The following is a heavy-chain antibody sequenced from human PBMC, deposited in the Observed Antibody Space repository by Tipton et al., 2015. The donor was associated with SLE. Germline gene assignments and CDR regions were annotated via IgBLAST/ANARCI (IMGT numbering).Heavy chain of an antibody. CDR2: IDSGGDT. CDR1: GFIVRSNH. Sequence: SLRLSCAASGFIVRSNHMSWVRQAPGKGLEWVSVIDSGGDTYYADSVKGRFTISRDNSKSTLYLQMNSLRAEDTAVYYCATPYAVAGTTRRPFDYWGQGTLVTVPP. J-gene: IGHJ4*02. V-gene: IGHV3-66*04. CDR3: ATPYAVAGTTRRPFDY. D-gene: IGHD6-19*01.